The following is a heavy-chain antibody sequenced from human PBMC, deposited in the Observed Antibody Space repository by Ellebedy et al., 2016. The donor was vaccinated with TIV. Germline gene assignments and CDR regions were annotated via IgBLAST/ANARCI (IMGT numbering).Heavy chain of an antibody. CDR2: ITSKTDGGAE. D-gene: IGHD5-18*01. V-gene: IGHV3-15*01. Sequence: GESLKISCAASGFTFSNAWMNWVRQAPGKGLEWVGRITSKTDGGAEDYAAPVKGRFTISRDDSKNTLYLQMNSLKTEYTAVYFCTTVYRYNYDSVWGQGTLVTVSS. CDR3: TTVYRYNYDSV. CDR1: GFTFSNAW. J-gene: IGHJ4*02.